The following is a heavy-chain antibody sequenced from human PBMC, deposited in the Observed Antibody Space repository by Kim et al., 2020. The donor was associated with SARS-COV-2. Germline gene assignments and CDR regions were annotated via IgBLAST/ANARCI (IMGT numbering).Heavy chain of an antibody. J-gene: IGHJ6*03. V-gene: IGHV3-33*01. Sequence: GGSLRLSCAASGFTFSSYGMHWVRQAPGKGLEWVAVIWYDGSNKYYADSVKGRFTISRDNSKNTLYLQMNSLRAEDTAVYYCARNPLWIREGGYYYYMDVWGRETTVTVS. CDR2: IWYDGSNK. CDR1: GFTFSSYG. CDR3: ARNPLWIREGGYYYYMDV. D-gene: IGHD3-10*01.